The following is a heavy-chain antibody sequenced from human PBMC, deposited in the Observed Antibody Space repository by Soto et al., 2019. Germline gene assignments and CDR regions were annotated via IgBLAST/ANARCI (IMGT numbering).Heavy chain of an antibody. CDR3: ARDLARDIVVVPAALYFDY. V-gene: IGHV1-46*03. CDR2: INPSGGST. D-gene: IGHD2-2*01. CDR1: GYTFTSNY. Sequence: GASVKVSCKASGYTFTSNYMHWVRQAPGQGLEWMGIINPSGGSTSHAQKFQGRVTMTRDTSTSTVYMELSSLRSEDTAVYYCARDLARDIVVVPAALYFDYWGQGTLVTVSS. J-gene: IGHJ4*02.